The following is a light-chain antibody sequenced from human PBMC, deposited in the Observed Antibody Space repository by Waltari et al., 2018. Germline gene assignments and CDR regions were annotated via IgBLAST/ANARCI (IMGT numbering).Light chain of an antibody. CDR3: QQYYSAPWT. J-gene: IGKJ1*01. CDR2: WAS. V-gene: IGKV4-1*01. CDR1: QSILYSSNNKNY. Sequence: DIVMTQSPDSLAVSLGERATINCKSSQSILYSSNNKNYLAWYQQKPGQPPKLLFYWASNRESGVPDRFSGSGAGTDFTLTISSLQAEDVAVYYCQQYYSAPWTFGQGTKVEI.